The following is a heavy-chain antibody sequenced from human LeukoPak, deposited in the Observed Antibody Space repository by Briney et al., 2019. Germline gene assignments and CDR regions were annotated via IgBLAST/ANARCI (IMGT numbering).Heavy chain of an antibody. J-gene: IGHJ4*02. CDR3: ARGQYQVLH. V-gene: IGHV3-7*01. CDR1: GFIFSNYW. Sequence: PGGSLRLSCAASGFIFSNYWMSWVRQAPGKGLEWVANIKQDGSEKYYVDSVKGRFTISRDNAKNSQYLQMNSLRAEDTAVYYCARGQYQVLHWGQGTLVTVSS. CDR2: IKQDGSEK. D-gene: IGHD2-2*01.